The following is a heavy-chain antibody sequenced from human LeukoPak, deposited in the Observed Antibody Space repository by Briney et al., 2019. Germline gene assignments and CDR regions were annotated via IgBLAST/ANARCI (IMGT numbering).Heavy chain of an antibody. J-gene: IGHJ4*02. CDR3: AREVTPYY. V-gene: IGHV3-7*01. Sequence: GGSLRLSCAASGFTFSSYWMTWVRQAPGKGLEWVANIKQDGSEEYYVDSVKGRFTISRDNAKNSLFLQMNSLRAEDTAMYYCAREVTPYYWGQGTLVTVSS. CDR2: IKQDGSEE. D-gene: IGHD2-15*01. CDR1: GFTFSSYW.